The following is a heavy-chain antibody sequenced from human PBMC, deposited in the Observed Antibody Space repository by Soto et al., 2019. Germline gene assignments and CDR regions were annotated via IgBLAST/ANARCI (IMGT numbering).Heavy chain of an antibody. V-gene: IGHV3-30-3*01. CDR2: ISYDGSNK. J-gene: IGHJ6*02. CDR1: GFTFSSYA. Sequence: QTGGSLRLSCAASGFTFSSYAMHWVRQAPGKGLEWVAVISYDGSNKYYADSVKGRFTISRDNSKNTLYLQMNSLRAEDTAVYYCARDLGVGSSWYTHYYYGMDVWGQGTTGTVSS. CDR3: ARDLGVGSSWYTHYYYGMDV. D-gene: IGHD6-13*01.